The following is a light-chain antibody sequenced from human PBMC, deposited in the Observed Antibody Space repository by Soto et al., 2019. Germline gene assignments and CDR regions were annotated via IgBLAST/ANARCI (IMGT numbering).Light chain of an antibody. V-gene: IGLV2-14*01. CDR2: EVN. Sequence: QSALTQPASVSGSPGQSITISCTGTSSDVGGYNYVSWYRQHPGKAPNLMISEVNNRPSGVSNRFSGSKSGNTASLTISGLQAEDEADYYCSSFTSSDSRRVFGGGTKVTVL. CDR3: SSFTSSDSRRV. CDR1: SSDVGGYNY. J-gene: IGLJ3*02.